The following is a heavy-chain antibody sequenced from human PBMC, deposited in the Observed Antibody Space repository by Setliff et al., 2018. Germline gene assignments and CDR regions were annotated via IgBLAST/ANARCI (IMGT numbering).Heavy chain of an antibody. CDR2: IYTSGST. CDR3: ARMSGFQYMDV. Sequence: SETLSLTCSVSGGSISSGSDYWTWIRQPAGKGLEWIGHIYTSGSTNYNPSLKSRVTISLDTSKAQLSLKLSSVTAADSAVYYCARMSGFQYMDVWGKGTTVTSP. D-gene: IGHD3-3*01. CDR1: GGSISSGSDY. V-gene: IGHV4-61*09. J-gene: IGHJ6*03.